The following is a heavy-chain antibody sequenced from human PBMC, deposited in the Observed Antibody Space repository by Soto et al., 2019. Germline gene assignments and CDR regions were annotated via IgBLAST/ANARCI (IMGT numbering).Heavy chain of an antibody. Sequence: TSETLSLTCTVSGGSLSSGDYYWSWIRQPPGKGLEWIGYVYKSESTYYNPSLKSRVTISLDTSKNQFSLKLSSVTAADTAVYYCARDRMYDSSGYYYPHCDYWGQGTLVTVSS. D-gene: IGHD3-22*01. CDR2: VYKSEST. CDR3: ARDRMYDSSGYYYPHCDY. V-gene: IGHV4-30-4*08. J-gene: IGHJ4*02. CDR1: GGSLSSGDYY.